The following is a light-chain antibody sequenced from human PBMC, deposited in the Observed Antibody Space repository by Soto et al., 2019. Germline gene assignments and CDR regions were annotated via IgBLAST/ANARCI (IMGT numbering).Light chain of an antibody. J-gene: IGKJ4*01. CDR1: QSLSGW. CDR3: QQYDSYASLS. Sequence: DIQITQSPSSLSASVGDRVAITCRASQSLSGWLAWYQQKPGKAPKLLIYKASRLGSGVPSRFDGSGSGTEFTLTISSLQPDDFATYYCQQYDSYASLSFGGGTKVDIK. V-gene: IGKV1-5*03. CDR2: KAS.